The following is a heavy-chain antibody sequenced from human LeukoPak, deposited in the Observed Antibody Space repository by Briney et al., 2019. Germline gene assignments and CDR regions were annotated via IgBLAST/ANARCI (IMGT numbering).Heavy chain of an antibody. CDR2: IDYSVSA. Sequence: SGTLSLTCTVAGGSIFTTSYYWDWIRQSPGKGLEWIGSIDYSVSAYHSPSLKSRLTVSVDTSKNQFSLRLTSVTAADTAVYYCARRVAVAGRNHFDDWGQGTLVTVSS. D-gene: IGHD6-19*01. CDR1: GGSIFTTSYY. V-gene: IGHV4-39*01. J-gene: IGHJ4*02. CDR3: ARRVAVAGRNHFDD.